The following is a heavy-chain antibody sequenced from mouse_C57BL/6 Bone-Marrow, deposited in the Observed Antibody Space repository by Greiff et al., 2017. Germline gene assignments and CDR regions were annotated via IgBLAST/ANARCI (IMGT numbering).Heavy chain of an antibody. D-gene: IGHD1-1*01. Sequence: VQLQQSGAELARPGASVKLSCKASGYTFTSYGISWVKQRTGQGLEWIGEIYPRSGNTYYNERFKGKATLTADKSSSKAYMELRSLTSEDSAVYFCVPYYYGSTYFEVWGTGTTVTGSS. J-gene: IGHJ1*03. CDR3: VPYYYGSTYFEV. CDR1: GYTFTSYG. V-gene: IGHV1-81*01. CDR2: IYPRSGNT.